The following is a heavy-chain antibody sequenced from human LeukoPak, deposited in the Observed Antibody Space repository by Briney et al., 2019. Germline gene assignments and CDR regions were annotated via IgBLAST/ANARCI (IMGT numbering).Heavy chain of an antibody. Sequence: ASVKVSCMASGYTFTGYYMHWVRQAPGQGLEWMGWINPNSGGTNYAQKFQGRVTMTRDTSISTAYMELSRLRSDDTAVYYCAREAYDYVWGADYWGQGTLVTVSS. CDR1: GYTFTGYY. J-gene: IGHJ4*02. CDR2: INPNSGGT. CDR3: AREAYDYVWGADY. D-gene: IGHD3-16*01. V-gene: IGHV1-2*02.